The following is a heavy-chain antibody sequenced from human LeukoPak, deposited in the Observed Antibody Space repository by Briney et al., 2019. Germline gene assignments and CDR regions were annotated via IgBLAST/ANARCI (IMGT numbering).Heavy chain of an antibody. J-gene: IGHJ3*01. V-gene: IGHV3-30-3*01. CDR3: ARDHTEMDPSRVWIPDAFDV. D-gene: IGHD5-24*01. CDR1: GFIFSQYT. Sequence: GGSLRLSCAASGFIFSQYTLHWIRQAPGKGLEWVAVISYDATNKHHADAVKDRFTISRDNFKNTVSLEMRSLRADDTAVYYCARDHTEMDPSRVWIPDAFDVWGPGTVVTVSS. CDR2: ISYDATNK.